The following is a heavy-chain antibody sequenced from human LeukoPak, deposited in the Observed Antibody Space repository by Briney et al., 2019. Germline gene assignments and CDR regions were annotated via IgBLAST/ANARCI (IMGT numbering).Heavy chain of an antibody. J-gene: IGHJ5*02. CDR3: ARGGYCSSTSCSNWFDP. D-gene: IGHD2-2*01. CDR1: GYTFTSYY. V-gene: IGHV1-46*01. Sequence: ASVKVSCKASGYTFTSYYMHWVRQAPGQGLEWMGIINPSGGSTSYAQKFQGRVTMTRDTSTSTVYMGLSSLRSEDTAVYYCARGGYCSSTSCSNWFDPWGQGTLVTVSS. CDR2: INPSGGST.